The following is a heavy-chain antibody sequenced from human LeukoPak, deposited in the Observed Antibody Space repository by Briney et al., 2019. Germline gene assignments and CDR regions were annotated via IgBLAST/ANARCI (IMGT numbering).Heavy chain of an antibody. Sequence: SETLSLTCTVSGGSISSYYWSWIRQPPGKGLEWIGYTYYSGSTNYNPSLKSRVTISVETAKNQFSLKLSSVTAADTAVYYCARGPETPYYYYYMDVWGKGTTVTVSS. CDR2: TYYSGST. CDR3: ARGPETPYYYYYMDV. D-gene: IGHD1-14*01. V-gene: IGHV4-59*01. CDR1: GGSISSYY. J-gene: IGHJ6*03.